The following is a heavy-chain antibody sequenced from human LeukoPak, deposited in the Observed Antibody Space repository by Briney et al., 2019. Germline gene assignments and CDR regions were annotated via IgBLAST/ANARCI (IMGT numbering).Heavy chain of an antibody. CDR2: ISASDGDT. J-gene: IGHJ4*02. V-gene: IGHV1-18*01. D-gene: IGHD3-10*01. CDR1: GYTFSSYG. Sequence: ASVKVSCKASGYTFSSYGISWVRQAPGQGLEWMGWISASDGDTNYAQKLQGRVTMTTDTSTSTAYMELRSLRSDDTAVHSCARDYYGTPPLDYWGQGTLVTVSS. CDR3: ARDYYGTPPLDY.